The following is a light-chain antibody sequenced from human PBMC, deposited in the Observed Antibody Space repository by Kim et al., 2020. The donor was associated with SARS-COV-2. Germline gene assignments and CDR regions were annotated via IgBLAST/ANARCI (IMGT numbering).Light chain of an antibody. CDR2: EGS. V-gene: IGLV2-23*01. Sequence: PGQSITISCTGNSSDVGSYNLVSWYQQHPGKAPKLMIYEGSKRPSGVSNRFSGSKSGNTASLTISGLQAEDEADYYCCSYAGSSTVFGGGTQLTVL. CDR1: SSDVGSYNL. J-gene: IGLJ3*02. CDR3: CSYAGSSTV.